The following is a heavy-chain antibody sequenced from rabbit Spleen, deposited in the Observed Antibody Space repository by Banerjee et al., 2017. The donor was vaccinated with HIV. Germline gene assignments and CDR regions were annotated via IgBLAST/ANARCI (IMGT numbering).Heavy chain of an antibody. J-gene: IGHJ4*01. CDR2: IYTAGSGST. CDR1: GFSFSSGYW. D-gene: IGHD2-1*01. CDR3: DRTGDDVYRNFNL. V-gene: IGHV1S43*01. Sequence: QQQLEESGGGLVKPGGTLTLTCTTSGFSFSSGYWICWVRQAPGKGLEWIGCIYTAGSGSTYYASWAKGRFTITRSTSLNTVDLKMTSLTAADTATYFCDRTGDDVYRNFNLWGPGTLVTVS.